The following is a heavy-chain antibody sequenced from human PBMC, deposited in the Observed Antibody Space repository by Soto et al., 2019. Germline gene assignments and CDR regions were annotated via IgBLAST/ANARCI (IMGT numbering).Heavy chain of an antibody. CDR1: GYTFTSYS. Sequence: QVPLVQSGAEVKMPGASVKLSCKASGYTFTSYSIHWLRQAPGHRLEWLGWINSGNGIANYSQRFQDRLTIVRDTSANTASMELDSLRAEDTAVYYGARAFLMTHRFDPWGQGALVTVSS. D-gene: IGHD3-3*01. J-gene: IGHJ5*02. CDR3: ARAFLMTHRFDP. CDR2: INSGNGIA. V-gene: IGHV1-3*01.